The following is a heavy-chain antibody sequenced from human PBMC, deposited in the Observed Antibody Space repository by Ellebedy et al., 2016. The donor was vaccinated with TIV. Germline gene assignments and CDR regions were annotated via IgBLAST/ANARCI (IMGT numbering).Heavy chain of an antibody. Sequence: GESLKISCAASGFTFSSYGMHWVRQAPGKGLEWVAVISYDGSNKYYADSVKGRFTISRDNSKNTLYLQMNSLRAEDTAVYYCASDSSATTDYWGQGTLVTVSS. CDR2: ISYDGSNK. CDR3: ASDSSATTDY. J-gene: IGHJ4*02. CDR1: GFTFSSYG. D-gene: IGHD2-2*01. V-gene: IGHV3-30*03.